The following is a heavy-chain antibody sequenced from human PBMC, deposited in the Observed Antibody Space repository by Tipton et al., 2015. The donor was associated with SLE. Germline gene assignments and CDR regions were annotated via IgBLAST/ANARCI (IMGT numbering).Heavy chain of an antibody. V-gene: IGHV3-48*03. D-gene: IGHD3-22*01. CDR1: GFTLGSYD. Sequence: QLVQSGGGVVQPGRYLRLSCATSGFTLGSYDINWVRQGPGKGLEWISFISGSGSIIHYADSVRGRFTISRDSANNSLFLQMNSLRDDDAGIYYCVRGLPVLYDTVDHWGQGTLVAVSS. CDR2: ISGSGSII. CDR3: VRGLPVLYDTVDH. J-gene: IGHJ4*02.